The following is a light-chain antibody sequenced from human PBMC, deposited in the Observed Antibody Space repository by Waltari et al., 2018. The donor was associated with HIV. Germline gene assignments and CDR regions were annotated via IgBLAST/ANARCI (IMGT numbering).Light chain of an antibody. CDR2: AAF. V-gene: IGKV1-39*01. J-gene: IGKJ1*01. CDR1: QTISTY. CDR3: QQSYKAPRT. Sequence: DIQMTQSPSSLSASVGDRVTITCRASQTISTYLNWYQQKPGKAPNLLIYAAFNLQSGVPSRFSGSGSGTDFTLTISSLQPEDFASYYCQQSYKAPRTFGQGTKLEIK.